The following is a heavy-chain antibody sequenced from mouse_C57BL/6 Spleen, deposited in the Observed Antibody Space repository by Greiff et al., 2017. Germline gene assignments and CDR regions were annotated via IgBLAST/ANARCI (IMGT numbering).Heavy chain of an antibody. V-gene: IGHV5-6*01. Sequence: EVKLMESGGDLVKPGGSLKLSCAASGFTFSSYGMSWVRQTPDKRLEWVATISSGGSYTYYPDSVKGRFTISRDNAKNTLYLQMSSLKSEDTAMYYCARQGDWYGFDYWGQGTTLTVSS. CDR3: ARQGDWYGFDY. CDR1: GFTFSSYG. J-gene: IGHJ2*01. D-gene: IGHD2-14*01. CDR2: ISSGGSYT.